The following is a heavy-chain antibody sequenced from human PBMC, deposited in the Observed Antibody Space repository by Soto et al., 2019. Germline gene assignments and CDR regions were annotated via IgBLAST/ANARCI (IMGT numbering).Heavy chain of an antibody. CDR3: ARGRSITMIVVVSLDY. CDR1: GYTFTSYY. V-gene: IGHV1-46*01. CDR2: INPSGGST. J-gene: IGHJ4*02. Sequence: ASVKVSCKASGYTFTSYYMHWVRQAPGQGLEWMGIINPSGGSTSYPQKFQGRVTMTRDTSTSTVYMELSSLRSEDTAVYYCARGRSITMIVVVSLDYWGQGTLVTVPS. D-gene: IGHD3-22*01.